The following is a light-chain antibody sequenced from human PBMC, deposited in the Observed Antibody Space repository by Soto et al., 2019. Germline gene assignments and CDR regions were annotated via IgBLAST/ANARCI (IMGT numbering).Light chain of an antibody. Sequence: DIQMTQSPSSLSASFGDRVTMTCRASQGIGIYLAWFQQRPGNTPKLLIYAASTLQSGVPSRLSGSGAGTDFTLNISSLQPEDVATYYGQKYNSAPLTFGGGTRVEIK. CDR3: QKYNSAPLT. J-gene: IGKJ4*01. CDR2: AAS. V-gene: IGKV1-27*01. CDR1: QGIGIY.